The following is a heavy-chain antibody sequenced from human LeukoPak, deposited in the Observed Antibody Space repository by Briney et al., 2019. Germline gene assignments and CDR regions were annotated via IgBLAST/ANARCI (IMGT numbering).Heavy chain of an antibody. J-gene: IGHJ4*02. CDR2: ISGSGGST. D-gene: IGHD3-10*01. Sequence: GGSLRLSCAASGFTVSSNYMSWVRQAPGKGLEWVSAISGSGGSTYYADSVKGRFTISRDNSKNTLYLQMNSLRAEDTAVYYCTKMGRGASDYWGQGTLDTVSS. V-gene: IGHV3-23*01. CDR3: TKMGRGASDY. CDR1: GFTVSSNY.